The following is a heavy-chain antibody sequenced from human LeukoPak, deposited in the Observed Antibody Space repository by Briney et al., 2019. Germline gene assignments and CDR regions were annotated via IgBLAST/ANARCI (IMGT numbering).Heavy chain of an antibody. CDR2: IYKSGNT. D-gene: IGHD3-3*01. V-gene: IGHV4-39*01. CDR1: GGSVSSSTYS. Sequence: SETLSLTCTLSGGSVSSSTYSWVWVRQPPGKGLEWIGSIYKSGNTYYNPSLKSRVTISVDTSKTHFSLKLSSVTAADTAVYYCAAGSTIFGGLIMGSWFDPWGEGTLVTVSS. CDR3: AAGSTIFGGLIMGSWFDP. J-gene: IGHJ5*02.